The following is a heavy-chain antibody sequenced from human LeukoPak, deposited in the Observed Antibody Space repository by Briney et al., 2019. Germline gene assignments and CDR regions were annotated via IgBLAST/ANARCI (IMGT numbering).Heavy chain of an antibody. V-gene: IGHV3-23*01. CDR1: GLTFSSYA. Sequence: GGSLRLSCAVSGLTFSSYAISWVRQAPGKGLEWVSVISGSGDTTYSADSVKGRFTISRDNSKNTLYLHMNSLRAEDTAVYYCAKQDCTSPGCYSPDYWGQGTLVTVSS. D-gene: IGHD2-2*01. J-gene: IGHJ4*02. CDR2: ISGSGDTT. CDR3: AKQDCTSPGCYSPDY.